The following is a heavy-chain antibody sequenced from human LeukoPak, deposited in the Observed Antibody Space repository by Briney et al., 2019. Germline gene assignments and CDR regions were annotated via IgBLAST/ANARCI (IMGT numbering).Heavy chain of an antibody. D-gene: IGHD2-15*01. CDR3: TRRAYCSGSRWSEEDY. Sequence: PAGSLTPSCAASGFSFSDSAMHWVRQASGKGLEWVGRIRSKANNYATTYAASVKGRFTISRDDSKNTAYLKTNSLKTEDTAVYYCTRRAYCSGSRWSEEDYWGESTLVTVSS. CDR2: IRSKANNYAT. J-gene: IGHJ4*02. V-gene: IGHV3-73*01. CDR1: GFSFSDSA.